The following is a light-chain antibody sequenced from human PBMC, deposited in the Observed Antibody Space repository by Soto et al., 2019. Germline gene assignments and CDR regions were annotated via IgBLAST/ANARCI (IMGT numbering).Light chain of an antibody. CDR1: QSIATY. V-gene: IGKV1-39*01. CDR3: QQSYLSHRT. Sequence: DIQMTQSPSSLSASVGDRVTITCRASQSIATYLNWYQQTLGKAPKLLISGASTLQSGVPSRFSGSGSEKHFTLPIHSLQPEDFGTYYCQQSYLSHRTFGQGT. J-gene: IGKJ1*01. CDR2: GAS.